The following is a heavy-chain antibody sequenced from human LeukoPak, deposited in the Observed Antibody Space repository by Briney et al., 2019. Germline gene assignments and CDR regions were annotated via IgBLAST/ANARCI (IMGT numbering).Heavy chain of an antibody. V-gene: IGHV1-18*01. CDR1: GYTFISYG. J-gene: IGHJ4*02. CDR3: ARGEPIVVVPAAPDY. Sequence: EASVKVSCEASGYTFISYGITWVRQAPGQGLEWMGWISAYNGNTNYTQKFQGRVTMTTDTSTSTAYMELRSLRSDDTAVYYCARGEPIVVVPAAPDYWGQGTLVTVSS. D-gene: IGHD2-2*01. CDR2: ISAYNGNT.